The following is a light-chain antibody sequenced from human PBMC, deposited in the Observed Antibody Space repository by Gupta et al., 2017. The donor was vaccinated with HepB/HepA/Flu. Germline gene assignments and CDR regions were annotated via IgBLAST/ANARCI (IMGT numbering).Light chain of an antibody. V-gene: IGKV3-20*01. CDR3: QQYGSSPRLT. CDR1: QSVSSSY. J-gene: IGKJ4*01. CDR2: GAS. Sequence: DIVLTQSPGTLSLSQGARATLSCRSSQSVSSSYLAWYQQKPGQAPRLLIYGASSRATGIPDRFSGSGSGTDFTLTISRLEPEDFAVYYCQQYGSSPRLTFGGGTKVEIK.